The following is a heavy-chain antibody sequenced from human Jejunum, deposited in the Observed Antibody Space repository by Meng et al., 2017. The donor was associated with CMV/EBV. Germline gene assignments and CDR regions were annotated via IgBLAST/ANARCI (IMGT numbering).Heavy chain of an antibody. J-gene: IGHJ4*02. CDR1: GGSCSTYD. D-gene: IGHD3-16*02. V-gene: IGHV4-59*08. CDR3: ARHQNGGTYPLDY. Sequence: LREAGPVRVKRSAAPSLPCPVSGGSCSTYDWGWIRQPPGKGLEWIGNNYYSGSTNYNPSLASRVTISVDSAKNQFSLKLSYVTAADTAVYYCARHQNGGTYPLDYWGQGTLVTVSS. CDR2: NYYSGST.